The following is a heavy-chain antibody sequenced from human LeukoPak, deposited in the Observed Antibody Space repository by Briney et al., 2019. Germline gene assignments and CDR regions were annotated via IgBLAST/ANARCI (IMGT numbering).Heavy chain of an antibody. CDR2: ISYGGSNK. J-gene: IGHJ4*02. Sequence: GGSLRLSCAASGFTFSSYGMHWVRQAPGKGLEWVAVISYGGSNKYYADSVKGRFTISRDNSKNTLYLQMNSLRAEDTAVYYCAKSGLNRFDYWGQGTLVTVSS. CDR3: AKSGLNRFDY. V-gene: IGHV3-30*18. D-gene: IGHD2-15*01. CDR1: GFTFSSYG.